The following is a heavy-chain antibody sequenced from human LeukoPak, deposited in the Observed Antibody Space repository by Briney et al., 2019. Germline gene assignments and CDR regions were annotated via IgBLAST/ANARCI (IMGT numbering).Heavy chain of an antibody. J-gene: IGHJ4*02. CDR1: RFTFSSFG. CDR3: AKLLDGAGTGS. CDR2: ISGSGVST. V-gene: IGHV3-23*01. Sequence: GGSLRPSCAASRFTFSSFGMSWVRQAPGKGLEWVSSISGSGVSTYYADSVKGRFTISRDNSKNTLYLQMNSLRAEDTAVYYCAKLLDGAGTGSWGQGTLVTVSS. D-gene: IGHD3-10*01.